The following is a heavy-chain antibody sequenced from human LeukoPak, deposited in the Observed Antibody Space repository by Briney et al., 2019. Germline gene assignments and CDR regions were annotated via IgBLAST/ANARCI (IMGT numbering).Heavy chain of an antibody. Sequence: PSETLSLTCSVSGDSFISSTYYWGWIRQPPGKGLEWIGSVYYSGTTYSHPPLKSRVTITIDTSENQFSLNLSSVTAADTAVYYWARKFPQIGYCNSSSCPGAFDIWGQGTMVTVSS. V-gene: IGHV4-39*07. CDR2: VYYSGTT. CDR1: GDSFISSTYY. CDR3: ARKFPQIGYCNSSSCPGAFDI. D-gene: IGHD2-2*01. J-gene: IGHJ3*02.